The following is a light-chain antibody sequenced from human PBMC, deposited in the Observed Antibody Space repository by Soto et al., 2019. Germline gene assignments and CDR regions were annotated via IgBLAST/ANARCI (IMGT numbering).Light chain of an antibody. CDR2: KAS. Sequence: DIQMTQSPSTLSGSVGDRVTITCLARQTISSWLAWYPQKPGKAPKLQIYKASTLKSGAPSSFRGSGSGTVFPRSLSSLQPDYFATYYCQHYNSYSEAFGQGTKVELK. V-gene: IGKV1-5*03. J-gene: IGKJ1*01. CDR1: QTISSW. CDR3: QHYNSYSEA.